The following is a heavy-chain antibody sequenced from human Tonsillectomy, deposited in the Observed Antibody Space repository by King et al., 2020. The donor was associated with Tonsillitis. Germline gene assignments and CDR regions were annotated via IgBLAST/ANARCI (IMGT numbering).Heavy chain of an antibody. Sequence: VQLVESGGGLVQPGGSLRLTCAASGFTYSNYGMSWVRQAPGKGLEWVSAIGRGDDGTYSADSVKGRFTITRDTSQNTVYLQMNSLRTEDTAVYYCASDGLEHGFDVWGQGTMVTVSS. V-gene: IGHV3-23*04. J-gene: IGHJ3*01. D-gene: IGHD1-1*01. CDR1: GFTYSNYG. CDR3: ASDGLEHGFDV. CDR2: IGRGDDGT.